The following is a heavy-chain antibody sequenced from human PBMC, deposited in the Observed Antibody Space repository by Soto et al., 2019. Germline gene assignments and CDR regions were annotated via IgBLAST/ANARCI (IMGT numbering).Heavy chain of an antibody. CDR3: AKDRGIQLWLYYFDY. V-gene: IGHV3-30*18. CDR2: ISYDGSNK. Sequence: QVQLVESGGGVVQPGRSLRLSCAASGFTFSSYGMHWVRQAPGKGLEWVAVISYDGSNKYYADSVKGRFTISRDNSKNTLYLQMNSLRAEDTAVYYCAKDRGIQLWLYYFDYWGQGTLVTVSS. D-gene: IGHD5-18*01. CDR1: GFTFSSYG. J-gene: IGHJ4*02.